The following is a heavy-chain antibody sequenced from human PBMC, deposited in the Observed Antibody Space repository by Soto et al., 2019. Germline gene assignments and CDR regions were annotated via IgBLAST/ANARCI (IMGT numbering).Heavy chain of an antibody. J-gene: IGHJ4*02. CDR2: INHSGST. V-gene: IGHV4-34*01. CDR1: GGSVWVSF. CDR3: ARDNTTGLFDY. D-gene: IGHD1-1*01. Sequence: PSETLSLACAFYGGSVWVSFCTVIRQPPGTGLEWIGEINHSGSTNYNPSLKSRVTISVDTSKNQFTLKLTSVTAADTAVYYCARDNTTGLFDYWGQGTLDTVSS.